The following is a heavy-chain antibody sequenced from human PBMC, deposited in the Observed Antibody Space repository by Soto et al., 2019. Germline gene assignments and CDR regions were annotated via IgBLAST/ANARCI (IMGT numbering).Heavy chain of an antibody. D-gene: IGHD3-10*01. Sequence: GGSLRLSCAASGFTFSSYAMSWVRQAPGKGLEWVSAISGSGGSTYYADSVKGRFTISRDNSKNTLYLQMNSLRAEDTAVYYCAKVAGKDYYGSGRGYGMDVWGQGTTVTVSS. V-gene: IGHV3-23*01. CDR1: GFTFSSYA. CDR3: AKVAGKDYYGSGRGYGMDV. J-gene: IGHJ6*02. CDR2: ISGSGGST.